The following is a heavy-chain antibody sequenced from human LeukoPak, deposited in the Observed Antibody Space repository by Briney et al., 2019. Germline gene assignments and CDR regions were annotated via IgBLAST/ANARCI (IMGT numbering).Heavy chain of an antibody. D-gene: IGHD3-9*01. CDR3: ARHLGYDILTGSHHYFDY. CDR2: IYYSGST. V-gene: IGHV4-59*08. CDR1: GGSMSSYY. J-gene: IGHJ4*02. Sequence: SETLSLTCTVSGGSMSSYYWSWIRQSPGKGLEWIGYIYYSGSTNYNPSLKSRVTISIDTSKNQFSLKLSSVTAADTAIYYCARHLGYDILTGSHHYFDYWGQGTLVTVSS.